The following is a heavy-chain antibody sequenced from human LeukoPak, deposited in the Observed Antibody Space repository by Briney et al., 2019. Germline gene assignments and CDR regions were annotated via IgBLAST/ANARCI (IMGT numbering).Heavy chain of an antibody. CDR2: ISAYNGNT. D-gene: IGHD2-15*01. CDR1: GYTFTSYG. Sequence: ASVKVSCKASGYTFTSYGISWVRQAPGQGLEWMGWISAYNGNTNYAQKLQGRVTMTTDTSTSTAYMELSSLRSEDTAVYYCARDTYCSGGSCQLTDYWGQGTLVTVSS. V-gene: IGHV1-18*01. J-gene: IGHJ4*02. CDR3: ARDTYCSGGSCQLTDY.